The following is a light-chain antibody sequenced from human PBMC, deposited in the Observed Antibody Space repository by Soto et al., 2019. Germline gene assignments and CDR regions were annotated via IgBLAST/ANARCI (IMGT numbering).Light chain of an antibody. J-gene: IGKJ1*01. V-gene: IGKV3-20*01. CDR2: GAY. CDR1: QSVSSSF. Sequence: EIVLTQSPGTPSLSPGERATLSCRASQSVSSSFLAWYQQKPGQAPRLLLYGAYNRATGIPDRFSGSGSGTDFTLTISRLEPEDFAMYYCQQYGGSPWTFGQGTKVE. CDR3: QQYGGSPWT.